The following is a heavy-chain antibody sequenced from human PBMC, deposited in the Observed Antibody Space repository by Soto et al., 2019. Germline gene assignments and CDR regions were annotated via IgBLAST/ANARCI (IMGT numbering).Heavy chain of an antibody. Sequence: SLKVSCKASGGTFSSYAISWVRQAPGQGLEWMGGIIPIFGTANYAQKFQGRVTITADESTSTAYMELSSLRSEDTAVYYCARGRANWNYFDYWGQGTLVNVSS. CDR2: IIPIFGTA. CDR3: ARGRANWNYFDY. D-gene: IGHD1-20*01. J-gene: IGHJ4*02. V-gene: IGHV1-69*13. CDR1: GGTFSSYA.